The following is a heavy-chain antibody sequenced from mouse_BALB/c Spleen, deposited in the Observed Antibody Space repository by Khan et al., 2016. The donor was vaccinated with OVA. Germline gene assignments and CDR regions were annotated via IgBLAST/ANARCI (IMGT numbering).Heavy chain of an antibody. CDR3: ARAGRWFDY. CDR1: GYSITSGYY. V-gene: IGHV3-6*02. J-gene: IGHJ3*01. Sequence: EVELVESGPGLVRPSQSLSLTCSVTGYSITSGYYWNWIRQFPGNKLEWMGYITSGDSFNYNPSLKNRIPITRDTSNNQIFLKLNSVTPGDTATYYCARAGRWFDYWGQGTLVTVSA. CDR2: ITSGDSF. D-gene: IGHD3-3*01.